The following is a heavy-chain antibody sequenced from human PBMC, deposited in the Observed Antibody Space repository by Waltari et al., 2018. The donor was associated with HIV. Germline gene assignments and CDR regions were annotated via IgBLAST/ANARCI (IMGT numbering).Heavy chain of an antibody. CDR2: ITTNTGSP. CDR1: GYTFTSNS. V-gene: IGHV7-4-1*02. J-gene: IGHJ4*02. Sequence: QVQLFQSESELKKPGASVKVSCKASGYTFTSNSINWVRQAPGQGLEWMGWITTNTGSPMYAQGFTGRFVFSLYTSVSTAFLQISALKADDTAVYFCARDGGRSRAFDSWGQGTLVTVSS. CDR3: ARDGGRSRAFDS. D-gene: IGHD3-16*01.